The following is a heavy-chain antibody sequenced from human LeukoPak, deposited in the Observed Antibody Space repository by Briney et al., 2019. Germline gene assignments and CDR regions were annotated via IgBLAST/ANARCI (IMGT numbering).Heavy chain of an antibody. J-gene: IGHJ4*02. CDR2: INPSGGST. CDR1: GYTFTSYY. Sequence: ASVKVSCKASGYTFTSYYMHWVRQAPGQGLEWMGIINPSGGSTSYAQKFQGRVTMTRDTSTSTVYMELSSLRSEDTAVYYCARGYCSSTSCSPGALGCWGQGTLVTVSS. D-gene: IGHD2-2*01. V-gene: IGHV1-46*01. CDR3: ARGYCSSTSCSPGALGC.